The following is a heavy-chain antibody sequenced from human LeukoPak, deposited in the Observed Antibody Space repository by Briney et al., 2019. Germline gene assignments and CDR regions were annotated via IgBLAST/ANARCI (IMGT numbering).Heavy chain of an antibody. V-gene: IGHV3-64D*06. CDR2: ISSNGGST. D-gene: IGHD5-12*01. CDR3: VKDGTTDGGYGDFDY. Sequence: GGSLRLSCSASGFTFSSYAMHWVRQAPGKGLEYVSAISSNGGSTYYADSVKGRFTISRDNSKNTLYPQMSSLRAEDTAVYYCVKDGTTDGGYGDFDYWGQGTLVTVSS. CDR1: GFTFSSYA. J-gene: IGHJ4*02.